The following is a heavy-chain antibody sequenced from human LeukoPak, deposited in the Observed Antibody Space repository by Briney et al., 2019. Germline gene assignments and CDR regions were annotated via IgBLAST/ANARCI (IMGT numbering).Heavy chain of an antibody. CDR3: AREYYYDSSGYYAPDY. CDR2: IYWDDDK. D-gene: IGHD3-22*01. Sequence: SGPTLVKPTQTLTLTRTFSGFSLSTSGVGVGWIRQPPGKALEWLALIYWDDDKRYSPSLKSRLTITKNTSKNQVVLTMTNMDPVDTATYYCAREYYYDSSGYYAPDYWGQGTLVTVSS. J-gene: IGHJ4*02. CDR1: GFSLSTSGVG. V-gene: IGHV2-5*02.